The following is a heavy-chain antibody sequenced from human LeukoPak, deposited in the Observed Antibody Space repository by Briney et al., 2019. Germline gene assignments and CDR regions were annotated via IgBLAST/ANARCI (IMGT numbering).Heavy chain of an antibody. V-gene: IGHV3-30*18. CDR1: GFTFSSYG. J-gene: IGHJ4*02. CDR2: ISYDGSNK. D-gene: IGHD6-19*01. Sequence: SGRSLRLSCAASGFTFSSYGMHWVRQAPGKGLEWVAVISYDGSNKYYADSVKGRFTISRDNSKNTLYLQMNSLRAEDTAVYYCAKDRHLAVAGTMDYWGQGTLVTVSS. CDR3: AKDRHLAVAGTMDY.